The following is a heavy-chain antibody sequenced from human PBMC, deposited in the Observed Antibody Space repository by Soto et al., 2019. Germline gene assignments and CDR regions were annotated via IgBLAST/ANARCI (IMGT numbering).Heavy chain of an antibody. J-gene: IGHJ6*02. CDR1: GDSINNYY. V-gene: IGHV4-59*12. D-gene: IGHD2-2*02. Sequence: SETLSLTCTVSGDSINNYYWSWIRQPPGKRLEWIGYIYYTGSTTYNPSLESRVTMSVDTSKNQFSLKLSSVTAADTAVYYCARGLVVVPAAINYYYYYYGMDVWGQGTTVTVSS. CDR3: ARGLVVVPAAINYYYYYYGMDV. CDR2: IYYTGST.